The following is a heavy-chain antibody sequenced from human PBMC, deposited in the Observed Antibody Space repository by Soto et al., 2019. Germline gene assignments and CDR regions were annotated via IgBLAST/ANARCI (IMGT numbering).Heavy chain of an antibody. CDR3: AKDLVAALVYYYYGMDV. J-gene: IGHJ6*02. CDR2: ISYDGSNK. CDR1: GFTFSSYG. D-gene: IGHD6-6*01. V-gene: IGHV3-30*18. Sequence: PGGSLRLSCAASGFTFSSYGMHWVRQDPGKGLERVAVISYDGSNKYYADSGKGRFTISRDNSKNTLYLQMNSLRAEDTAVYYCAKDLVAALVYYYYGMDVWGQGTTVTVSS.